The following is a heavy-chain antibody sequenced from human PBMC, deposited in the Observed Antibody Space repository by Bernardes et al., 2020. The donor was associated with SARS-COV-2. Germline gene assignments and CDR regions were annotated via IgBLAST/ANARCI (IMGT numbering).Heavy chain of an antibody. D-gene: IGHD2-15*01. CDR2: ISAYNGNT. CDR3: ARPRPRYCSGGSCYFPLDY. Sequence: ASVKVSCKASGYTFTSYGISWVRQAPGQGLEWMGWISAYNGNTNYAQKLQGRVTMTTDTSTSTAYMELRSLRSDDTAVYYCARPRPRYCSGGSCYFPLDYWGQGTLVTVSS. J-gene: IGHJ4*02. CDR1: GYTFTSYG. V-gene: IGHV1-18*01.